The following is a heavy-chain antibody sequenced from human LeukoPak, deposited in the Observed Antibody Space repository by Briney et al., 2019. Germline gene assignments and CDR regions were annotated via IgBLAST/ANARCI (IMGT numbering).Heavy chain of an antibody. CDR1: GFTFSSYS. Sequence: GGSLRLSCAASGFTFSSYSMTWVRQAPGKGLEWVSSISSSSSYIYYADSVKGRFTISRDNAKNSLYLQMNSLRAEDTAVYYCARGTASFSQGMDVWGQGTTVTVSS. CDR2: ISSSSSYI. D-gene: IGHD3-3*02. J-gene: IGHJ6*02. CDR3: ARGTASFSQGMDV. V-gene: IGHV3-21*01.